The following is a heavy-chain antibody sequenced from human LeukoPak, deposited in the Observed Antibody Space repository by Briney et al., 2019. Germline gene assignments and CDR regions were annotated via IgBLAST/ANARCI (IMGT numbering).Heavy chain of an antibody. V-gene: IGHV3-30-3*01. J-gene: IGHJ4*02. CDR2: VSFDEINQ. Sequence: GGSLRLSCERSVFTLSGYAVHWVRQAPGKGLEWVAVVSFDEINQYFRASVNGRFLISRDNSRNTVYLEMNSLRPEDTAVYYCAAIAVIPAANAYFLDYWGQGTLVTVSS. CDR3: AAIAVIPAANAYFLDY. D-gene: IGHD2-2*01. CDR1: VFTLSGYA.